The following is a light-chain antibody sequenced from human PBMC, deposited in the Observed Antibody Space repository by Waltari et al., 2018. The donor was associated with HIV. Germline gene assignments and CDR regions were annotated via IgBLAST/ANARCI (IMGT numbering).Light chain of an antibody. V-gene: IGKV4-1*01. Sequence: DIVMTQSPDSLAVSLCERATINCKSSQSVLDRSNNKNYLAWYQQKPGQPPNLLIYWASTRESGVPDRYSGSGSGTDFTLTISSLQAEDVAVYYCQQYYSKPPTFGHGTKVEI. CDR1: QSVLDRSNNKNY. CDR3: QQYYSKPPT. CDR2: WAS. J-gene: IGKJ1*01.